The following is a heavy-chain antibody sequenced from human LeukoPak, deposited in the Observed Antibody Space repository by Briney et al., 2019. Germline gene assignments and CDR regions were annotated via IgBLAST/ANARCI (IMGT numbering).Heavy chain of an antibody. D-gene: IGHD6-13*01. V-gene: IGHV3-23*01. J-gene: IGHJ6*02. Sequence: PGGSLRLSCAASGFTFSTYAMSWVRQAPGKGLEWVSSISATSGNTYYADSVKGRFTISRDNSKNTLYLQVNSLRAEDTAVYYCAKRTAAVPYFYYGMDGWGQGTTVTASS. CDR1: GFTFSTYA. CDR2: ISATSGNT. CDR3: AKRTAAVPYFYYGMDG.